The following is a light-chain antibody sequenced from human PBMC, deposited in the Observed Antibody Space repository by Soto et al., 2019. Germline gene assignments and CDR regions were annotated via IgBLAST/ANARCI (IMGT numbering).Light chain of an antibody. CDR1: SSDVGSYNL. CDR2: EGN. Sequence: QSALTQPASVSGSPGQSLTISCTGTSSDVGSYNLVSWFQQHPGKAPKLMIYEGNKRPSGVSNRFSGSKSGNTASLTISGLQGEDEADYYCCSYAAGSTLVVFGTGTKLTVL. V-gene: IGLV2-23*01. J-gene: IGLJ1*01. CDR3: CSYAAGSTLVV.